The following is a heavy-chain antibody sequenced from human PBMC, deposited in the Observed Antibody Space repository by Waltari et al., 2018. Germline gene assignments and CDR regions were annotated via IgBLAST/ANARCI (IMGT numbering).Heavy chain of an antibody. Sequence: EVQLVESGGGLVQPGGSLRLSCAASGFTFSSYSMNWVRQAPGKGLEWVSYISSSSSTIYYADSVKGRFTISRDNAKNSLYLQMNSLRAEDTAVYYCARDLLPYYYDSSGYYGAFDIWGQGTMVTVSS. CDR1: GFTFSSYS. J-gene: IGHJ3*02. CDR2: ISSSSSTI. V-gene: IGHV3-48*04. CDR3: ARDLLPYYYDSSGYYGAFDI. D-gene: IGHD3-22*01.